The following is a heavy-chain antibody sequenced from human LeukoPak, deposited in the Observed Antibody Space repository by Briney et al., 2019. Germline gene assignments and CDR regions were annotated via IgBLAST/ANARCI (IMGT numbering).Heavy chain of an antibody. Sequence: GGSLRLSCAASGFTVSSNYMTWVRQAPGKGLEWVSVIYSGGSTYYADSVKGRFTISRDNSKNTLYLQMNSLRAEDTAVYYCARDDWAYSSGWYPPPYWGQGTLVTVSS. J-gene: IGHJ1*01. V-gene: IGHV3-66*01. CDR1: GFTVSSNY. CDR3: ARDDWAYSSGWYPPPY. D-gene: IGHD6-19*01. CDR2: IYSGGST.